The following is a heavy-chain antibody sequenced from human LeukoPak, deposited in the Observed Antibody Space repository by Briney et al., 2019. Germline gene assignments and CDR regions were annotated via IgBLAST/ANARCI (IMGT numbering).Heavy chain of an antibody. J-gene: IGHJ5*02. D-gene: IGHD3-22*01. CDR2: IYYSGST. CDR3: ALYDSSSSRGWFDP. V-gene: IGHV4-59*12. Sequence: SETLSLTCTVSGGSISSYYWSWIRQPPGKGLEWIGYIYYSGSTNYNPSLKSRVTISIDTSQNQFSLKLNSVTAADTAVYYCALYDSSSSRGWFDPWGQGTLVTVSS. CDR1: GGSISSYY.